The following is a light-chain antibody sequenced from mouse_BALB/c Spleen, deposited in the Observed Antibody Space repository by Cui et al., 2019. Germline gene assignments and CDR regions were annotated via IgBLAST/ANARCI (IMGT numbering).Light chain of an antibody. Sequence: VLTQCPPLSIASAGEKVTMCCSTSSSVSYMYWYQQKPRTSPKPWIYLTSNLASGVPARFSGSGSGTTYSLTISSMEAEDAATYYCQQWSSNPHTFGGGTKLEMK. V-gene: IGKV4-68*01. CDR3: QQWSSNPHT. J-gene: IGKJ1*01. CDR2: LTS. CDR1: SSVSY.